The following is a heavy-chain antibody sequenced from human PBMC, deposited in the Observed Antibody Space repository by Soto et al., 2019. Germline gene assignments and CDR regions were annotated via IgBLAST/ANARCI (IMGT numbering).Heavy chain of an antibody. D-gene: IGHD5-18*01. Sequence: SETLSLTCTVSGASVSTGAYYWGWVRQRPGRGLEWIGYVYESGYTYYNMSLKSRLTISLDRSNNQFSLCFTCVTAADTAVYYCVRALRHTAMVYPWFDPGGQGTLVTVSS. CDR1: GASVSTGAYY. CDR2: VYESGYT. J-gene: IGHJ5*02. V-gene: IGHV4-31*03. CDR3: VRALRHTAMVYPWFDP.